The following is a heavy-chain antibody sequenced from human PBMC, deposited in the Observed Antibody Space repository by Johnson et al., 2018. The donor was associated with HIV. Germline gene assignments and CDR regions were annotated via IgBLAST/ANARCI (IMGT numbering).Heavy chain of an antibody. CDR3: TRDAKLRPLDGPDDAFDI. V-gene: IGHV3-30-3*01. CDR1: ALSFSGYA. Sequence: VQLVESGGGVVQPGRSLRLSCTSALSFSGYAMHWVRQAPGKGLEWVAVISYDGSNKYYADSVKGRFTISRDNSKNTLYLQMNSLKTEDTAVYYCTRDAKLRPLDGPDDAFDIWGQGTMVTVSS. J-gene: IGHJ3*02. D-gene: IGHD2-2*03. CDR2: ISYDGSNK.